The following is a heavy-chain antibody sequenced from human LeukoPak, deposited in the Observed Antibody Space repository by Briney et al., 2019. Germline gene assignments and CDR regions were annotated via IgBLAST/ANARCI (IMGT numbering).Heavy chain of an antibody. CDR2: MSKDGRTI. CDR1: GFTQE. D-gene: IGHD5-12*01. J-gene: IGHJ4*02. Sequence: TGGSLRLPCAASGFTQEMAWVRQAPGKGLEWVSYMSKDGRTIYYADSVKGRFTISRDNTRNSLFLQLNSLSADDTGFYYCARGSYTGFDLYFDSWGQGTLVTISS. CDR3: ARGSYTGFDLYFDS. V-gene: IGHV3-48*03.